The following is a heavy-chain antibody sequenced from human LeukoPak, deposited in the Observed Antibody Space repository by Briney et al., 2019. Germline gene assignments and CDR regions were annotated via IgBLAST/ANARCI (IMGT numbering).Heavy chain of an antibody. CDR3: ARGNYYDSSGLDWFDP. D-gene: IGHD3-22*01. V-gene: IGHV4-30-2*01. CDR2: IYHSGST. CDR1: GGSISSYS. Sequence: SETLSLTCTVSGGSISSYSWSWIRQPPGKGLEWIGYIYHSGSTYYNPSLKSRVTISVDRSKNQFSLKLSSVTAADTAVYYCARGNYYDSSGLDWFDPWGQGTLVTVSS. J-gene: IGHJ5*02.